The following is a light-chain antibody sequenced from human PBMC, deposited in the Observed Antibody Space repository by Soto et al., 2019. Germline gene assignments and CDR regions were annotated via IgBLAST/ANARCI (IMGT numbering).Light chain of an antibody. V-gene: IGLV2-14*03. CDR3: SSYTSSNTYV. Sequence: QSVLTQPASVSGSPGQSIAISCTGTSSDVGGYNPVSWYQQHPGKAPKLMIYNVSNRPSGVSDRFSGSKSGNTASLTISGLQAEDEADYYCSSYTSSNTYVFGTGTKVTVL. CDR2: NVS. CDR1: SSDVGGYNP. J-gene: IGLJ1*01.